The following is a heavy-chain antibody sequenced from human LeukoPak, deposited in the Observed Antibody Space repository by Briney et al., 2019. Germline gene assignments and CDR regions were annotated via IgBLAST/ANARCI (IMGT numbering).Heavy chain of an antibody. CDR3: ARFGVVYAIIESHDAFDI. J-gene: IGHJ3*02. Sequence: PSQTLSLTCTVSGGSISSGGYYWSWIRQHPGKGLEWIGYIYYSGSTYYNPSLKSRVTISVDTSKNQFSLKLSSVTAADTAVYYCARFGVVYAIIESHDAFDIWGQGTMVTVSS. D-gene: IGHD2-8*02. CDR2: IYYSGST. V-gene: IGHV4-31*03. CDR1: GGSISSGGYY.